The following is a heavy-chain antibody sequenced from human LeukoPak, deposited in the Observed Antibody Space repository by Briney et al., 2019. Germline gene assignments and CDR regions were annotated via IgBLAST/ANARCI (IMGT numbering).Heavy chain of an antibody. CDR3: ARREVGATPAFDI. Sequence: SGGTLRLSCAASGFTFSSYGMSWVRQAPGKGLEWVSYISSSGSTIYYADSVKGRFTISRDNAKNSLYLQMNSLRAEDTAVYYCARREVGATPAFDIWGQGTMVTVSS. J-gene: IGHJ3*02. CDR2: ISSSGSTI. D-gene: IGHD1-26*01. V-gene: IGHV3-48*04. CDR1: GFTFSSYG.